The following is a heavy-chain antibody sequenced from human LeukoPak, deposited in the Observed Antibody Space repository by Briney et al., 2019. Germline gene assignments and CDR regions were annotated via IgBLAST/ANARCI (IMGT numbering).Heavy chain of an antibody. V-gene: IGHV1-46*01. D-gene: IGHD6-19*01. CDR2: INPSGGTT. Sequence: GASVKVSCKASGYTFSSYYMHWVRQAPGQGLEWMGIINPSGGTTTYAQKFQGRVTMTRDTSTGTVYMELNSLRSEDTAVYYCARGAQIAVAGTFDAFDICGQGTMVTVSS. CDR3: ARGAQIAVAGTFDAFDI. CDR1: GYTFSSYY. J-gene: IGHJ3*02.